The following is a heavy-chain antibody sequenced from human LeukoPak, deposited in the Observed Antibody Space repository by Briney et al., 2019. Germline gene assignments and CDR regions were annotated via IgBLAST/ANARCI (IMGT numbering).Heavy chain of an antibody. CDR1: GGSFSGYY. Sequence: SETLSLTCAVNGGSFSGYYWSWIRQPPGKGLEWLGEINHSGSTNYNPSLKSRVTISVDTSKNQFSLKLSSVTAADTAVYYCARIQLWSTTWFDPWGQGTLVTVSS. CDR3: ARIQLWSTTWFDP. D-gene: IGHD5-18*01. V-gene: IGHV4-34*01. CDR2: INHSGST. J-gene: IGHJ5*02.